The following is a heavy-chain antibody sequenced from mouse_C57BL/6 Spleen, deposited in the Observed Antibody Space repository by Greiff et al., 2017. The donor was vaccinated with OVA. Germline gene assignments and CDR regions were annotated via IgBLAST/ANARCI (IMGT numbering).Heavy chain of an antibody. Sequence: VQLQQSGPELVKPGASVTISCKASGYAFSSSWMNWVKQRPGTGLEWIGRIYPGDGDTNYNGKFKGKATLTADKSSSTAYMQLSSLTSEDSAVYFCARVDYGDWYFDVWGTGTTVTVSS. CDR1: GYAFSSSW. D-gene: IGHD1-1*02. CDR2: IYPGDGDT. V-gene: IGHV1-82*01. CDR3: ARVDYGDWYFDV. J-gene: IGHJ1*03.